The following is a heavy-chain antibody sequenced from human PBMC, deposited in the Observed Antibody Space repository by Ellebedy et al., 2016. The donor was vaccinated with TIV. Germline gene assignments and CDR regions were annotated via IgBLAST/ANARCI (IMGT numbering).Heavy chain of an antibody. CDR1: GFGFRNYW. CDR2: IDQDGSEK. J-gene: IGHJ4*02. CDR3: ARVVWFGAVGDY. V-gene: IGHV3-7*02. D-gene: IGHD3-10*01. Sequence: GESLKISCGASGFGFRNYWMSWVRQAPGKGLEWVANIDQDGSEKYYVDSVKGRFTVSRDNAKNSLDLQMNSLRDEGTAVYYCARVVWFGAVGDYWGQGTLVTVSS.